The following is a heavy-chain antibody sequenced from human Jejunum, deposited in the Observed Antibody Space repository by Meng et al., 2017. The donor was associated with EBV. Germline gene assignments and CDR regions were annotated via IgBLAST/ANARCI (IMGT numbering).Heavy chain of an antibody. J-gene: IGHJ4*02. CDR3: ARYGSGYFPALWY. CDR1: GDSISSSNW. D-gene: IGHD3-3*01. CDR2: IYHSGST. V-gene: IGHV4-4*02. Sequence: QVQLPGSGPGLVKPSGTLSLTCAVSGDSISSSNWWSWVRQPPGKGLEWIGEIYHSGSTNYNPSLKSRVTISVDKSKNQFSLKLSSVTAADTAVYYCARYGSGYFPALWYWGQGTLVTVSS.